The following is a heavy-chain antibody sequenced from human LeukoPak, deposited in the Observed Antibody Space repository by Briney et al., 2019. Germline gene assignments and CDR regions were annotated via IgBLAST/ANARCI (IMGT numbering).Heavy chain of an antibody. Sequence: GGSLRLSCAASGFTFSSYSMNWVRQTPGKGLEWVSYITDSGGANYYADSVKGRFTISRDNAKNSLYLQVSSLRDEDAGIYYCARDHNWGFDYWGQGALVTVSS. J-gene: IGHJ4*02. D-gene: IGHD3-16*01. CDR3: ARDHNWGFDY. V-gene: IGHV3-48*02. CDR2: ITDSGGAN. CDR1: GFTFSSYS.